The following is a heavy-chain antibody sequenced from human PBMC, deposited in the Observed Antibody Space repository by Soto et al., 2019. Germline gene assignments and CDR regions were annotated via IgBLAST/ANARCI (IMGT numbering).Heavy chain of an antibody. CDR3: ARRPPDFWSGYFDY. D-gene: IGHD3-3*01. V-gene: IGHV1-69*06. CDR2: IIPIFGTA. Sequence: GASVKVSCKASGGTFSRYAISWVRQAPGQGLEWMGGIIPIFGTANYAQKFQGRVTITADKSTSTAYMELSSLRSEDTAVYYCARRPPDFWSGYFDYWGQGTLVTVSS. J-gene: IGHJ4*02. CDR1: GGTFSRYA.